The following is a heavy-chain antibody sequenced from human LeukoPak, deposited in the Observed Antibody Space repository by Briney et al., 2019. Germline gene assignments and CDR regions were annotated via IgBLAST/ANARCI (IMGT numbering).Heavy chain of an antibody. J-gene: IGHJ4*02. CDR1: GGSISSGGHY. Sequence: SQTLSLTCTVSGGSISSGGHYWSWIRQHPGKGLEWIGYIYYSGSTYYNPSLKSRVTISVDTSKNQFSLKLSSVTAADTAVYYCARIDYGDYVGLDYWGQGTLVTVSS. CDR3: ARIDYGDYVGLDY. V-gene: IGHV4-31*03. D-gene: IGHD4-17*01. CDR2: IYYSGST.